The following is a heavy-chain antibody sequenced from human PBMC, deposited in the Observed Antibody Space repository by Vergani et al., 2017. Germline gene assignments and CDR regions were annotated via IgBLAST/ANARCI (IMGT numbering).Heavy chain of an antibody. CDR2: VFHSGSA. CDR1: GYSISRGYY. J-gene: IGHJ3*02. Sequence: QVQLQESGPGLVKPSETLSLTCSVSGYSISRGYYWGWIRQPPGKGLEWIVTVFHSGSAKYNPSLRRRVTISVETSKNQCSLRLTTLTAADTAVYYCARQFWVSQGVGAFETWGRGTEVTVSS. CDR3: ARQFWVSQGVGAFET. D-gene: IGHD3-16*01. V-gene: IGHV4-38-2*02.